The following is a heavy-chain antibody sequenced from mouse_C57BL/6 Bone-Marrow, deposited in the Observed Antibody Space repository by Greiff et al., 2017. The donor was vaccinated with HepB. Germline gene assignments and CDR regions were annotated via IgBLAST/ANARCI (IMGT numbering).Heavy chain of an antibody. J-gene: IGHJ4*01. D-gene: IGHD1-1*01. CDR1: GYTFTSYW. V-gene: IGHV1-64*01. CDR3: ATGNYYGSSYYYAMDY. CDR2: IHPNSGST. Sequence: QVQLKESGAELARPGASVKMSCKASGYTFTSYWMHWVKQRPGQGLEWIAMIHPNSGSTNYNEKFKIKSTLTVDKSSSTAYMQLSSLTSEDSAVYYCATGNYYGSSYYYAMDYWGQGTSVTVSS.